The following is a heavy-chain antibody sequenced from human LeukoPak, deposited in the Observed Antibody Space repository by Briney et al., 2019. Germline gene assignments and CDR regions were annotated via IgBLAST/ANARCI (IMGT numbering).Heavy chain of an antibody. D-gene: IGHD3-22*01. J-gene: IGHJ4*02. CDR3: TTPYVGSVHYFDSSGWGG. Sequence: GGSLRLSCAASGFTFSNAWMSWVRQAPGKGLEWVGRIKRKTDGGTIDYAAPVKGRFTISRDDSKNTLYLQMNSLKTEDTAVYYCTTPYVGSVHYFDSSGWGGWGQGTLVTVSS. V-gene: IGHV3-15*01. CDR2: IKRKTDGGTI. CDR1: GFTFSNAW.